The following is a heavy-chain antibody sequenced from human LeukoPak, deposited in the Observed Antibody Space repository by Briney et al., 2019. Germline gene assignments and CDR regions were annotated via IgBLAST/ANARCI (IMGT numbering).Heavy chain of an antibody. D-gene: IGHD1-26*01. J-gene: IGHJ4*02. V-gene: IGHV3-48*03. Sequence: GGSLRLSCAASGFTFSSYEMNWVRQAPGKGLEWVSYISSSGSTIYYADSVKGRFTISRDNAKNSLFLQMDSLRADDTAVYYCARGGGMGAYDYWGQGTLVTVSS. CDR3: ARGGGMGAYDY. CDR2: ISSSGSTI. CDR1: GFTFSSYE.